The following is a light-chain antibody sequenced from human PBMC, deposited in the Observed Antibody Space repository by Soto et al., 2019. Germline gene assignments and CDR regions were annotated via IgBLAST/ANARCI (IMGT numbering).Light chain of an antibody. Sequence: QSALTQPASVSGSPGQSITISCTGTSSDVGSYNLVAWYQQHPNKAPKLMIYGVTKRPSGVSNRFSGSKSGNTASLTISGLQAEDEADYYCCSYAGSSTHVVFGGGTKLTVL. V-gene: IGLV2-23*02. CDR1: SSDVGSYNL. CDR3: CSYAGSSTHVV. CDR2: GVT. J-gene: IGLJ2*01.